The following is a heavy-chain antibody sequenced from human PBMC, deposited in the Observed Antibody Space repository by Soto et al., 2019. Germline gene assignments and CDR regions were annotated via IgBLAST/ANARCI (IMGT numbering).Heavy chain of an antibody. D-gene: IGHD2-2*01. J-gene: IGHJ6*02. CDR3: ARQDIVVVPAAYYYYYYGMDV. Sequence: GESLKISCKGSGYSFTSYWISWVRQMPGKGLEWMGRIDPSDSYTNYSPSFQGHVTISADKSISTAYLQWSSLKASDTAMYYCARQDIVVVPAAYYYYYYGMDVWGQGTTVTVS. CDR2: IDPSDSYT. CDR1: GYSFTSYW. V-gene: IGHV5-10-1*01.